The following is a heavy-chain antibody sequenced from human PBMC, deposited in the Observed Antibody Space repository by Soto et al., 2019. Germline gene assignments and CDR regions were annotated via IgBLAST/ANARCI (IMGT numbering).Heavy chain of an antibody. D-gene: IGHD3-10*01. V-gene: IGHV4-34*01. CDR2: INHSGST. J-gene: IGHJ4*02. Sequence: QVQLQQWGAGLLKPSETLSLTCAVYGGSFSGYYWSWIRQPPGKGLEWIGEINHSGSTNYNPSLKSRVTISVDTSKNQFSLKLSSVTAADTAVYYCARVASPSFGELQQVIDYWGQGTLVTVSS. CDR1: GGSFSGYY. CDR3: ARVASPSFGELQQVIDY.